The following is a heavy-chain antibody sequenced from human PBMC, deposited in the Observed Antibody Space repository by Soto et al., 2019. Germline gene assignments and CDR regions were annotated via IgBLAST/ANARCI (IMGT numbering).Heavy chain of an antibody. CDR2: VDPSDSYT. D-gene: IGHD2-2*01. V-gene: IGHV5-10-1*01. J-gene: IGHJ6*02. CDR3: ARLVVVPAATYYYYYGMDV. Sequence: GESLKISCKGSGYSFTSYWISWVRQMPGKGLEWMGRVDPSDSYTNYSPSFQGHVTISADKSISTAYLQWSSLKASDTAMYYCARLVVVPAATYYYYYGMDVWGQGTTVTVSS. CDR1: GYSFTSYW.